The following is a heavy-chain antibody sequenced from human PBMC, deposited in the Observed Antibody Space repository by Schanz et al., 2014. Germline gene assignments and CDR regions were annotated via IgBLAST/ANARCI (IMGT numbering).Heavy chain of an antibody. Sequence: QVQLVQSGAEVKKPGASVKVSCKASGYTFTSYGINRVRQAPGQGLEWMGWISAYNGNTNYAQKLQGRVTITRDTLASTAYMEVSSLRSEDTAVYYCARSGSSNWYFFDYWGQGTLVTVSS. V-gene: IGHV1-18*01. CDR2: ISAYNGNT. CDR1: GYTFTSYG. CDR3: ARSGSSNWYFFDY. D-gene: IGHD6-13*01. J-gene: IGHJ4*02.